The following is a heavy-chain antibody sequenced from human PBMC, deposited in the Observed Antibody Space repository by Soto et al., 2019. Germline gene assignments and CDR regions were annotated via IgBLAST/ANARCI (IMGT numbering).Heavy chain of an antibody. CDR2: IYYSGST. CDR3: ARDRVHGMDV. V-gene: IGHV4-31*02. Sequence: EWIGYIYYSGSTYYNPSLKSRVTISVDTSKNQFSLKLSSVTAADTAVYYCARDRVHGMDVWGQGTTVTVSS. D-gene: IGHD3-10*01. J-gene: IGHJ6*02.